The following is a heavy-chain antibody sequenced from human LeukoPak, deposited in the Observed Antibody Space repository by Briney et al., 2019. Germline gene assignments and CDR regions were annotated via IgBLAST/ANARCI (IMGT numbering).Heavy chain of an antibody. CDR2: IYSGGST. CDR3: TCIIMIGLRDY. D-gene: IGHD3-22*01. J-gene: IGHJ4*02. V-gene: IGHV3-53*01. Sequence: GGSLRLSCAASGFTFSDAWISRVRQAPGKGLEWVSVIYSGGSTYYADSVKGRFTISRDNSKNTLYLQMNSLRAEDTAVYYCTCIIMIGLRDYWGQGTLVTVSS. CDR1: GFTFSDAW.